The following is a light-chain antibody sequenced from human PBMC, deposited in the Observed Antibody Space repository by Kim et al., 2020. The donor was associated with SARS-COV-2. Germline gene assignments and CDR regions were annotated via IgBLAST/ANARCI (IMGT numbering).Light chain of an antibody. J-gene: IGKJ2*01. CDR1: QSISSKY. CDR2: GAS. CDR3: HQYGGSLQT. Sequence: EIVLTQSPGTVSLSPGERATLSCRASQSISSKYLAWYQQKPGQAPTLLSYGASSRATGIPDRFSGSGSGTDFTLIITRLEPEDFAVYYCHQYGGSLQTFGQGTKLEI. V-gene: IGKV3-20*01.